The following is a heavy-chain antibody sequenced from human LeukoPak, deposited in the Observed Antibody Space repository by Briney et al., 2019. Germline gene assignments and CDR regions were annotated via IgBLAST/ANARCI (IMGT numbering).Heavy chain of an antibody. CDR3: ARGLYSSGWYQTEYFQH. V-gene: IGHV4-39*02. CDR2: IYYSGST. Sequence: SETLSLTCSVSGDSISNNNYYWGWIRQPPGKGLEWIGSIYYSGSTYYSPSLKSRVTISVDTSKNHFSLKLTSVTAADTAVYYCARGLYSSGWYQTEYFQHWGQGTLVTVSS. D-gene: IGHD6-19*01. CDR1: GDSISNNNYY. J-gene: IGHJ1*01.